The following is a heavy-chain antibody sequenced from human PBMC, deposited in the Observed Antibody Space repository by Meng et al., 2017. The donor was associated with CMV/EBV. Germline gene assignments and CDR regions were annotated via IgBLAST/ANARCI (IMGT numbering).Heavy chain of an antibody. CDR2: IYPGDSDT. CDR3: ARHSPYGMDV. Sequence: GGSLRLSCKGSGYSFTSYWIGWVRQMPGKGLEWMGIIYPGDSDTRYSPPFQGQVTISADKSISTAYLQWSSLKASDTAMYYCARHSPYGMDVWGQGTTVTVSS. J-gene: IGHJ6*02. CDR1: GYSFTSYW. V-gene: IGHV5-51*01.